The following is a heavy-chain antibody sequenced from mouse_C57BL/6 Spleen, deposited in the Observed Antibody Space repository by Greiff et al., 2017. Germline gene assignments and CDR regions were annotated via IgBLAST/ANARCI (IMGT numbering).Heavy chain of an antibody. CDR1: GFTFSSYG. CDR3: ARHGGIYDGYYVRFAY. V-gene: IGHV5-6*01. J-gene: IGHJ3*01. D-gene: IGHD2-3*01. Sequence: EVKLQESGGDLVKPGGSLKLSCAASGFTFSSYGMSWVRQTPDKRLEWVATISSGGSYTYYPDSVKGRFTISRDNAKNTLYLQMSSLKSEDTAMYYCARHGGIYDGYYVRFAYWGQGTLVTVSA. CDR2: ISSGGSYT.